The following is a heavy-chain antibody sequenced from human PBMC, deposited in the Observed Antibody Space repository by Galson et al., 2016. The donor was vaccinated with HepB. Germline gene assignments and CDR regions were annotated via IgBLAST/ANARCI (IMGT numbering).Heavy chain of an antibody. Sequence: SLRLSCAASGFTFGSYGMHWVRQAPGKGLEWVAVIPYDASKRHYADSVKGRSTISRDNSKNTLFLQMHSLRADDTAVYYCAKSVLEYDILTGYYRRGADYWGQGTLVTVSS. CDR2: IPYDASKR. CDR1: GFTFGSYG. D-gene: IGHD3-9*01. V-gene: IGHV3-30*18. CDR3: AKSVLEYDILTGYYRRGADY. J-gene: IGHJ4*02.